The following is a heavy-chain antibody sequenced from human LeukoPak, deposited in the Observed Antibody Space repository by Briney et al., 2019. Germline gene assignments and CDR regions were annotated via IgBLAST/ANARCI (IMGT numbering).Heavy chain of an antibody. CDR1: GFTFSSYS. Sequence: GGSLRLSCAASGFTFSSYSMNWVRQAPGKGLEWVSSISSSSSYIYYADSVKGRFTISRDNAKNSLYLQVNSLRAEDTAVYYCARVSGLRYFDTYYMDVWGKGTTVTVSS. J-gene: IGHJ6*03. CDR3: ARVSGLRYFDTYYMDV. CDR2: ISSSSSYI. D-gene: IGHD3-9*01. V-gene: IGHV3-21*01.